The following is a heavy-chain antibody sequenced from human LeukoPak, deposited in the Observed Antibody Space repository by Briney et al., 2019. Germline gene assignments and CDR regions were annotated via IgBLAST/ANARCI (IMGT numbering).Heavy chain of an antibody. J-gene: IGHJ3*02. CDR1: GDSLVNHY. CDR2: IYTSEKT. CDR3: ARCSSWYFCAFDI. Sequence: SETLSLTCTGSGDSLVNHYWNWIRPPAAKGREWIGRIYTSEKTDYNPSLKSRITMSLDPSKKQFSLKLRSVTAADTAVYYCARCSSWYFCAFDIWGQGTVVTVSS. V-gene: IGHV4-4*07. D-gene: IGHD6-13*01.